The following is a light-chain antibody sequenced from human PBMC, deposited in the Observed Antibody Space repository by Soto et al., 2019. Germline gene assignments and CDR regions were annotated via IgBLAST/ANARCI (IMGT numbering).Light chain of an antibody. Sequence: DIVMTQSPLSLPVTPGEPASISCRSSQSLLHSNGYNYLNWFQQRPGQSPRRLIYKVSNRDSGVPDRFSGSGSGTDFTLKISRVEAEDVGVYYCMQFTHWPWTFGQGTKVDIK. J-gene: IGKJ1*01. CDR2: KVS. V-gene: IGKV2-30*02. CDR3: MQFTHWPWT. CDR1: QSLLHSNGYNY.